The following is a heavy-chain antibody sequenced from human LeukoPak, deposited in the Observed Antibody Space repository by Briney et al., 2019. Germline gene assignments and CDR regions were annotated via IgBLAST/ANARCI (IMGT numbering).Heavy chain of an antibody. J-gene: IGHJ6*03. D-gene: IGHD6-19*01. Sequence: PTGGSLRLSCAASGFTFSNYAMSWVRQAPGRGLEWVSAFSGSGGSTYYADSVKGRFTISRDNSKNTLYLQMNSLRAGDTAVYYCATRSGWYQYYYYMDVWGKGTTVTISS. CDR3: ATRSGWYQYYYYMDV. CDR2: FSGSGGST. CDR1: GFTFSNYA. V-gene: IGHV3-23*01.